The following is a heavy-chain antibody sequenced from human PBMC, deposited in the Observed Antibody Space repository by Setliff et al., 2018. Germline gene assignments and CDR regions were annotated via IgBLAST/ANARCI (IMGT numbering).Heavy chain of an antibody. CDR1: GGSISSGGYY. J-gene: IGHJ3*02. CDR3: ARVALVVVIRNAFDI. D-gene: IGHD2-21*01. CDR2: IYYSGST. Sequence: SETLSLTCTVSGGSISSGGYYWSWICQHPGKGLEWIGYIYYSGSTYYNPSLKSRVTISVDTSKNQFSLKLSSVTAADTAVYYCARVALVVVIRNAFDIWGQGTMVTVSS. V-gene: IGHV4-31*03.